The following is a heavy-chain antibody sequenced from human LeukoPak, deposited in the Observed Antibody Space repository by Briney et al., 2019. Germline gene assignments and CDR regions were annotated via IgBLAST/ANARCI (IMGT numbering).Heavy chain of an antibody. D-gene: IGHD3-3*01. CDR2: MNPNMGNT. V-gene: IGHV1-8*01. J-gene: IGHJ4*02. CDR3: ARGREVRFLESLSPSYYFDY. Sequence: ASVKVSCKASGYTFTSYYINWVRQATGQGLEWMGWMNPNMGNTGYAQKFQGRVTMTRNTSIRIAYMKQSSLRSEDPAVYYCARGREVRFLESLSPSYYFDYWGQGTLVTVSS. CDR1: GYTFTSYY.